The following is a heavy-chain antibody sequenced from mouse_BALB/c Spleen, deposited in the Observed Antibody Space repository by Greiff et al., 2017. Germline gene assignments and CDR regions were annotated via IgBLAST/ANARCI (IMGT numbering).Heavy chain of an antibody. Sequence: VQLQQPGAELVKPGASVKLSCKASGYTFTSYWMHWVKQRPGQGLEWIGEINPSNGRTNYNEKFKSKATLTVDKSSSTAYMQLSSLTSEDSAVYYCARSTVTGAMDYWGQGTSVTVSS. CDR2: INPSNGRT. D-gene: IGHD2-13*01. J-gene: IGHJ4*01. CDR3: ARSTVTGAMDY. CDR1: GYTFTSYW. V-gene: IGHV1S81*02.